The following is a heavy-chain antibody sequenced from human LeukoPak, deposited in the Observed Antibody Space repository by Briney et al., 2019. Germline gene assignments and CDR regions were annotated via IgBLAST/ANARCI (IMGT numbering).Heavy chain of an antibody. CDR1: GGTFSSYT. CDR3: ARDKGLAPHHDAFDI. J-gene: IGHJ3*02. D-gene: IGHD6-6*01. V-gene: IGHV1-69*04. Sequence: GASVKVSCKASGGTFSSYTISWVRQAPGQGLEWMGRIIPILGIANYAQKFQGRVTITADKSTSTAYMELSSLRSEDTAVYYCARDKGLAPHHDAFDIWGQGTMVTVSS. CDR2: IIPILGIA.